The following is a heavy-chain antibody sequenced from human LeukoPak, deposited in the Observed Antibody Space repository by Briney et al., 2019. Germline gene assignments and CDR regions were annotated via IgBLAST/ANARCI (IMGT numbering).Heavy chain of an antibody. CDR2: IIPIFGTA. J-gene: IGHJ4*02. CDR3: ARPYSSGWTHFDY. Sequence: SVKVSCKVSGYTLTELSMHWVRQAPGKGLEWMGGIIPIFGTANYAQKFQGRVTITADESTSTAYMELSSLRSEDTAVYYCARPYSSGWTHFDYWGQGTLVTVSS. D-gene: IGHD6-19*01. CDR1: GYTLTELS. V-gene: IGHV1-69*13.